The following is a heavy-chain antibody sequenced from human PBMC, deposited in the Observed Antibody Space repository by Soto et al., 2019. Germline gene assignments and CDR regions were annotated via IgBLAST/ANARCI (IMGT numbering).Heavy chain of an antibody. CDR2: ISAYNGNT. Sequence: ASVKVSCKASGYTFTSYGISWVRQAPGQGLEWMGWISAYNGNTNYAQKLQGRVTMTTDTSTSTAYMELRSLRSDDTAVYYCARVETYGDYDVFVDHWGQGTLVTVSS. CDR1: GYTFTSYG. J-gene: IGHJ4*02. V-gene: IGHV1-18*01. CDR3: ARVETYGDYDVFVDH. D-gene: IGHD4-17*01.